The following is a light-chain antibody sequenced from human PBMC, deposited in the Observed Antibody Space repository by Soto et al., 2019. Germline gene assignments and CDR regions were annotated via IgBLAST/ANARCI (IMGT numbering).Light chain of an antibody. V-gene: IGLV1-44*01. J-gene: IGLJ1*01. CDR1: SSNIGSNT. CDR3: AAWDDSLKGLV. CDR2: NNN. Sequence: QSVLTQPPSASGTPGQRGTISCSGSSSNIGSNTVNWYQQLPGTAPKLLIYNNNQRPSGVPDRFSGSKSGTSASLAISGLQSEDEADYYCAAWDDSLKGLVFGTGTKLTVL.